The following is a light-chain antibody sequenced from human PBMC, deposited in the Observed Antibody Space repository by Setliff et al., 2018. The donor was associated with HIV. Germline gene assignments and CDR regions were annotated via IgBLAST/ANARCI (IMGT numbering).Light chain of an antibody. Sequence: QSVMTQPASVSGSPGQSITISCTRTSSDVGVYNYVSWYQQHPGNAPKLMISDVSNRPSGVSNRFSGSKSGNTASLTISGLQAEDEADYYCSSYTYTSSTPLYVFGTGTKV. CDR2: DVS. J-gene: IGLJ1*01. CDR1: SSDVGVYNY. V-gene: IGLV2-14*03. CDR3: SSYTYTSSTPLYV.